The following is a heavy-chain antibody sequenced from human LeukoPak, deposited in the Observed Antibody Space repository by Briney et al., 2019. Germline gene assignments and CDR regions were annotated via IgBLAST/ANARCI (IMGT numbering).Heavy chain of an antibody. J-gene: IGHJ4*02. CDR3: AKWRGDYTCVDY. CDR1: GFSFSSSS. CDR2: ISTNSYTI. Sequence: GGSLRLSCTASGFSFSSSSIIWVRKAPGKGLEWVSYISTNSYTIYYADSVKGRFTISRDNAKNSLYLQMDSLRADDTATYYCAKWRGDYTCVDYWGQGTLVTVSS. V-gene: IGHV3-48*01. D-gene: IGHD4-17*01.